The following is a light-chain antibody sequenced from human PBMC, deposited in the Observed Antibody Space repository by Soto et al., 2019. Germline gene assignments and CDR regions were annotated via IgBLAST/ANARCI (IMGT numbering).Light chain of an antibody. CDR3: SSHAGIINVL. CDR1: SSDVGAYNY. CDR2: EVT. V-gene: IGLV2-8*01. J-gene: IGLJ3*02. Sequence: QSALTQPSSASGSPGQSVTISCTGTSSDVGAYNYVSWYQQHPGKAPKLMIYEVTKRPSGVPDRFSGSKSGNTASLTVSGLLAEDEADYYCSSHAGIINVLFGGGTKLTVL.